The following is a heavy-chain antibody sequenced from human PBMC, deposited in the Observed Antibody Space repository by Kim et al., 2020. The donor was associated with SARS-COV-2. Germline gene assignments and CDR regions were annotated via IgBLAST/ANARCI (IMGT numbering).Heavy chain of an antibody. Sequence: ADSVKGRFTISRDNSKNTLYLQMSSLRAEDTAVYYCARVLLWFGDNGMDVWGQGTTVTVSS. J-gene: IGHJ6*02. CDR3: ARVLLWFGDNGMDV. V-gene: IGHV3-66*01. D-gene: IGHD3-10*01.